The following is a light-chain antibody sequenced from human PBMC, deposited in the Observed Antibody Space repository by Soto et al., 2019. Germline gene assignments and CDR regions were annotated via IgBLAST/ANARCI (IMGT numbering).Light chain of an antibody. CDR1: SSDVGSYNL. CDR2: EVS. V-gene: IGLV2-23*02. J-gene: IGLJ1*01. Sequence: QSVLTQPASVSGSPGQSITISCTGTSSDVGSYNLVSWYQQHPGKAPKLMIYEVSERPSGVSNRFSGSKSGNTASLTISGLQAEYEADYYCCSYARSSTYVFGTGTKVTVL. CDR3: CSYARSSTYV.